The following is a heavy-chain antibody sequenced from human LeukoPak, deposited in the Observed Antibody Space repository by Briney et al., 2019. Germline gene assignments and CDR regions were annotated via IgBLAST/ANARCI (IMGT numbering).Heavy chain of an antibody. CDR1: GFTFSSYG. CDR2: ISYDGSNK. J-gene: IGHJ3*02. Sequence: PGGSLRLSCAASGFTFSSYGMHWVRQAPGKGLEWVAVISYDGSNKYYADSVKGRLTISRDNSKNTLYLQMNSLRAEDTAVYYCAKSHYYDSSGYYSGGVAFDIWGQGTMVTVAS. D-gene: IGHD3-22*01. CDR3: AKSHYYDSSGYYSGGVAFDI. V-gene: IGHV3-30*18.